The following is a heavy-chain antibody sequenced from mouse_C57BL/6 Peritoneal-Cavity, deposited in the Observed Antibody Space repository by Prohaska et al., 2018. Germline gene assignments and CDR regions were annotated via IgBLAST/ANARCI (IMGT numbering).Heavy chain of an antibody. CDR3: ARYPSLKYFDV. V-gene: IGHV5-4*01. J-gene: IGHJ1*03. CDR1: GFTFSSYA. Sequence: EVQLVESGGGLVKPGGSLKLSCAASGFTFSSYAMSWVCQTPEKRLEWVATISDGGSYTYYPDNVKGRFTISRDNAKNNLYLQMSHLKSEDTAMYYCARYPSLKYFDVWGTGTTVTVSS. CDR2: ISDGGSYT.